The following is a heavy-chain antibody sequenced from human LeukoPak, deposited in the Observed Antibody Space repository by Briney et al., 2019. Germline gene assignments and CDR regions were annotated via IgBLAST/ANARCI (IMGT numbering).Heavy chain of an antibody. D-gene: IGHD3-16*01. J-gene: IGHJ4*02. CDR2: VSAGSTGI. Sequence: PGGSLRLSCAGSGFNFGIYGMDWVRQAPGKGLEWVAYVSAGSTGIFYAASVKGRFSISRDNAQKSLYLQMNSLRAEDTAIYYCVREKGGFGFVLWGRGTLVTVSS. CDR1: GFNFGIYG. CDR3: VREKGGFGFVL. V-gene: IGHV3-48*04.